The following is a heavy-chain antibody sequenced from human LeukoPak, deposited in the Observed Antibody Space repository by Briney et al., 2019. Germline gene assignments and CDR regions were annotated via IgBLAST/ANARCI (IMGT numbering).Heavy chain of an antibody. CDR1: CFSICGYW. CDR3: ARNLAVNWFAP. V-gene: IGHV3-7*01. CDR2: INQDGGEN. D-gene: IGHD3-16*01. J-gene: IGHJ5*02. Sequence: PGGSLRFSCAAYCFSICGYWRTWDRQAPGKGLEWVANINQDGGENYYLYSVKGRFTISRDNAKNSLYLQMNSLRPEDTAVYYCARNLAVNWFAPWGQGTLVTVSS.